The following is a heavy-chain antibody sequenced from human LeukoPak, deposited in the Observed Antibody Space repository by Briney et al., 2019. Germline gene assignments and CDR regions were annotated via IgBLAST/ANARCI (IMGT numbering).Heavy chain of an antibody. CDR3: ARGIHDYGDYGGWYYFDY. CDR1: GGSISSYY. V-gene: IGHV4-59*01. CDR2: IYYSGST. D-gene: IGHD4-17*01. Sequence: SETLSLTCTVSGGSISSYYWSWIGQPPGKGLEWSGYIYYSGSTNYNPSLKSRVTISVDTSKHQFSVKLSSVTAADTAVYYCARGIHDYGDYGGWYYFDYWGQGTLVTVSS. J-gene: IGHJ4*02.